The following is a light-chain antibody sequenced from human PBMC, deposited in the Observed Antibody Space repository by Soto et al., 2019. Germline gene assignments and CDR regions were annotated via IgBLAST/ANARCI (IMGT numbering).Light chain of an antibody. J-gene: IGKJ5*01. CDR2: DAS. V-gene: IGKV3-11*01. CDR1: QSVSNY. Sequence: EIVLTQSPATLSLSPGERATLSFRASQSVSNYLAWYQQKPGQAPRLLIYDASNRATDIPARFSGSGSGTDFTLTISSLEPEDFAVYYCQQRSNWPPITFGQGTRL. CDR3: QQRSNWPPIT.